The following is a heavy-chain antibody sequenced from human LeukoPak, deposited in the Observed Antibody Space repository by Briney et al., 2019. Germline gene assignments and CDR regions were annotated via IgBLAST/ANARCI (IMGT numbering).Heavy chain of an antibody. J-gene: IGHJ4*02. CDR1: GFTFSSYA. D-gene: IGHD3-10*01. Sequence: GGSLRLSCAASGFTFSSYAMSWVRQAPGKGLEWVSAISGSGGSTYYAGSVKGRFTISRDNSKNTLYLQMNSLRAEDTAVYYCAKATSTLLWFGDDYWGQGTLVTVSS. CDR2: ISGSGGST. CDR3: AKATSTLLWFGDDY. V-gene: IGHV3-23*01.